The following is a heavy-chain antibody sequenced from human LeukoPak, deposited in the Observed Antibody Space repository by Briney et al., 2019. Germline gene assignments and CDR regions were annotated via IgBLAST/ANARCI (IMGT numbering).Heavy chain of an antibody. Sequence: GRSLRLSCAASGFTFSSYAMHWVRQAPGKGLEWVAVISYDGSNKYYADSVKGRFTISRDNSKNTLYLQMNSLRAEDTAVYYCARDRRDNDAFDIWGQGTTVTVSS. CDR2: ISYDGSNK. D-gene: IGHD2-15*01. CDR3: ARDRRDNDAFDI. CDR1: GFTFSSYA. V-gene: IGHV3-30-3*01. J-gene: IGHJ3*02.